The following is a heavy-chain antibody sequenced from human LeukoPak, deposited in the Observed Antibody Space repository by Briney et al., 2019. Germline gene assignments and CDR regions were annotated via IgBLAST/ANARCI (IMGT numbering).Heavy chain of an antibody. D-gene: IGHD5-18*01. V-gene: IGHV3-30-3*01. CDR2: ISYDGSNK. CDR3: AREMDTAMVFDY. J-gene: IGHJ4*02. CDR1: GFTFSSYV. Sequence: PGGSLRLSCAASGFTFSSYVMHWVRQAPGKGLEWVAVISYDGSNKYYAGSVKGRFTISRDNSKNTLYVQMNSLRAEDTAVYYCAREMDTAMVFDYWGQGTLVTVSS.